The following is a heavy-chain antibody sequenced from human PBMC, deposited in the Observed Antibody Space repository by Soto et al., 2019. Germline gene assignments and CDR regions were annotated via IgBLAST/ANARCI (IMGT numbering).Heavy chain of an antibody. V-gene: IGHV3-30*03. Sequence: AGGSVRLSCAASGLTFNTSGMHWVRPAPGKGLEWLAVISYDGATQYYGDTVKGRFTISRDNSKNTLFLHMGRLRAEDTAMYYCATKARVTNYLYYGMDVWGLGTTVTVS. D-gene: IGHD2-21*02. CDR2: ISYDGATQ. CDR1: GLTFNTSG. J-gene: IGHJ6*02. CDR3: ATKARVTNYLYYGMDV.